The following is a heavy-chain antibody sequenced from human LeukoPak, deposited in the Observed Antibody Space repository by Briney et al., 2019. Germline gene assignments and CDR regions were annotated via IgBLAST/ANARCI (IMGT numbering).Heavy chain of an antibody. Sequence: SETLSLTCAVSAYSISSNNWWGWIRQPPGKGLEWIGYIFHSGSTYYNPSLKSRVAMSVDTSKNQFSLRLSSVTAVDTAVYYCTRKTGGSSDFYWGQGTLVTVSS. CDR2: IFHSGST. CDR1: AYSISSNNW. CDR3: TRKTGGSSDFY. V-gene: IGHV4-28*01. J-gene: IGHJ4*02. D-gene: IGHD6-19*01.